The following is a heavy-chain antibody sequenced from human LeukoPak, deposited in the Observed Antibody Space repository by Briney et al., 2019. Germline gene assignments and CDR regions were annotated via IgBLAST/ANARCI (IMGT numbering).Heavy chain of an antibody. J-gene: IGHJ4*02. CDR3: ARQVPSERDYVWGSYRYRLGGPTYFDY. V-gene: IGHV4-59*08. CDR2: IYYSGST. CDR1: VGSISSYY. Sequence: PSETLSLTCTVSVGSISSYYWRWLPQPPGQGLVGFGCIYYSGSTNYNTSLRSRVTISVDTSKNQCSLKLTSVTAADTAMYYCARQVPSERDYVWGSYRYRLGGPTYFDYWGQGTLVTVSS. D-gene: IGHD3-16*02.